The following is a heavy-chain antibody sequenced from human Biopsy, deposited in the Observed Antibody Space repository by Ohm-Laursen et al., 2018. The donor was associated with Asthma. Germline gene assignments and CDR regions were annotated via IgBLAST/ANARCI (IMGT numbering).Heavy chain of an antibody. J-gene: IGHJ4*02. CDR3: AREGIAVAHFDY. D-gene: IGHD6-19*01. CDR2: ISYDGSNK. CDR1: GFTFSSYA. Sequence: SLRLSCAASGFTFSSYATHWVRQAPGKGLEWVAVISYDGSNKYYADSVKGRCTVSRDNSKNTLYLQMNSLRAEDTAVYYCAREGIAVAHFDYWGQGTLVTVSS. V-gene: IGHV3-30-3*01.